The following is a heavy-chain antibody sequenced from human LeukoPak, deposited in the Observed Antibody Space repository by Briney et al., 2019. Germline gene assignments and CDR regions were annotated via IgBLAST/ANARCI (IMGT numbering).Heavy chain of an antibody. CDR3: ARQTGAYYYYMDV. CDR1: GGSFSGYY. J-gene: IGHJ6*03. D-gene: IGHD1-26*01. Sequence: SETLSLTCAVYGGSFSGYYWSWIRQPPGKGLEWIGEINHSGSTNYNPSLKSRVTISVDTSKNQFSLKLSSVTAADTAIYYCARQTGAYYYYMDVWGKGTTVTVSS. CDR2: INHSGST. V-gene: IGHV4-34*01.